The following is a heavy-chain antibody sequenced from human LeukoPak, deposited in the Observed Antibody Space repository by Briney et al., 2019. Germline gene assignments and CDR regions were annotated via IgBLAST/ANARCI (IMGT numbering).Heavy chain of an antibody. CDR1: GYTFTGYY. J-gene: IGHJ6*03. CDR2: INPNSGGT. V-gene: IGHV1-2*02. D-gene: IGHD3-9*01. Sequence: GASVKVSCKASGYTFTGYYMHWVRQAPGQGLEWMGWINPNSGGTNYEQKLQGRVTMTADTSTSTAYMELRSLRSDDTAVYYCARDHPTYDMLAGYYNPGDMDVWGKGTTVTISS. CDR3: ARDHPTYDMLAGYYNPGDMDV.